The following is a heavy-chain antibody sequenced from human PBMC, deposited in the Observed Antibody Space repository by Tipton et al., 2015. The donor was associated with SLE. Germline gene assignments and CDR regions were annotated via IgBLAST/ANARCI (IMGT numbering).Heavy chain of an antibody. V-gene: IGHV4-34*01. CDR1: GASFSGYY. J-gene: IGHJ3*02. CDR2: IYHSGST. D-gene: IGHD5-12*01. CDR3: ARTLDSGYDQTAFDI. Sequence: GLVKPSETLSLTCGVYGASFSGYYWNWIRQPPGKGLEWIGYIYHSGSTYYNPSLKSRVTISVDRSKNQFSLKLSSVTAADTAVYYCARTLDSGYDQTAFDIWGQGTMVTVSS.